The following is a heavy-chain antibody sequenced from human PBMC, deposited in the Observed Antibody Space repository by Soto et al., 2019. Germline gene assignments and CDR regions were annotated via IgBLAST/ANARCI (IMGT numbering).Heavy chain of an antibody. CDR2: VYYSGST. Sequence: QVQLQESGPGLVKPSQTLSLTCNVSGGAVSSGGYYWSWIRQHPGKGLEWIGYVYYSGSTYYNPSLRSRLTISIDTSTNQFSLKLGSVTAADTAVYYCAGSSGYYGSVSSYYYFDSWGQGTLVTVSS. CDR3: AGSSGYYGSVSSYYYFDS. J-gene: IGHJ4*02. D-gene: IGHD3-10*01. CDR1: GGAVSSGGYY. V-gene: IGHV4-31*03.